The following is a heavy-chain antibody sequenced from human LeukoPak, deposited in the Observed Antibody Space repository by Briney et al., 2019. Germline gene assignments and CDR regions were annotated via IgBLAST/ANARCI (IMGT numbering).Heavy chain of an antibody. CDR3: ARGEYYSDTSSYFDY. D-gene: IGHD3-22*01. CDR2: ISYDGSNK. V-gene: IGHV3-30*03. Sequence: GGTLRLSCAASGLTFSSYGMNWVRQAPGKGLGWVAVISYDGSNKYYADSVKGRFTISRDNSKNTLFVQMSSLRAEDTAVYYCARGEYYSDTSSYFDYWGQGTLVTVSS. CDR1: GLTFSSYG. J-gene: IGHJ4*02.